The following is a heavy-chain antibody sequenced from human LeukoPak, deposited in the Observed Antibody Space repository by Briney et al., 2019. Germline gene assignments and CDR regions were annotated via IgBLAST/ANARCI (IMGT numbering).Heavy chain of an antibody. CDR1: GYTFSSYS. J-gene: IGHJ4*02. D-gene: IGHD6-6*01. V-gene: IGHV3-48*01. Sequence: GGSLRLSCVASGYTFSSYSMNWVRQAPGKGLEWVSYISITSSTIYYADSVKGRFTISRDNAKNSLSLQMNSLRPEDTAVYYCARVVRFYCVNWGQGTLVTVSS. CDR2: ISITSSTI. CDR3: ARVVRFYCVN.